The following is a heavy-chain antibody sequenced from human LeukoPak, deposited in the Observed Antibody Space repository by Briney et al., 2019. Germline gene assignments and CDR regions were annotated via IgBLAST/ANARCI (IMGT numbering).Heavy chain of an antibody. J-gene: IGHJ4*02. Sequence: KPSETLSLTCAVYGGSFSGYYWSWIRQPPGKGLEWIGEINHSGSTNYNPSLKSRVTISVDTSKNQFSLKLSSVTAADTAVYYCARASGEGFFDYWGQGTLVTVSS. CDR3: ARASGEGFFDY. D-gene: IGHD2-15*01. CDR2: INHSGST. V-gene: IGHV4-34*01. CDR1: GGSFSGYY.